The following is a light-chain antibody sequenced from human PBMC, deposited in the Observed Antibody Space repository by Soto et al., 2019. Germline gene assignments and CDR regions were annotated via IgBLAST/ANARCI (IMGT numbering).Light chain of an antibody. CDR3: HQRNK. Sequence: DILLTQSPGTLSLSPGERATLSCRASQSVSSSYLAWYQQKPGQAPRLLIYGASSRATGIPARFSGSRSGTDFTLTISSLEPEDFGVYFCHQRNKFGQGTRLEIK. J-gene: IGKJ5*01. CDR1: QSVSSSY. V-gene: IGKV3D-20*02. CDR2: GAS.